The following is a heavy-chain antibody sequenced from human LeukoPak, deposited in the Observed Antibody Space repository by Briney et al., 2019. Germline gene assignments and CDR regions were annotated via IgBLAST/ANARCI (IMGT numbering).Heavy chain of an antibody. D-gene: IGHD6-6*01. CDR1: GGSFSGYY. CDR2: INHSGST. V-gene: IGHV4-34*01. J-gene: IGHJ3*02. CDR3: AGAAPGDAFDI. Sequence: SETLSLTCAVYGGSFSGYYWSWIRQPPGKGLEWIGEINHSGSTNYNPSLKSRVTISVDTSKNQFSLKLSSVTAADTAVYYCAGAAPGDAFDIWGQGTMVTVSS.